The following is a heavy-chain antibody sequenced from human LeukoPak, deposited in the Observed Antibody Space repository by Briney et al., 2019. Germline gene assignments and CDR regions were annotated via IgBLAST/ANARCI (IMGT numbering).Heavy chain of an antibody. Sequence: GGSLRLSCAASGFTFSDYYMSWIRQAPGKGLEWVSYISSSGSTIYYAGSVKGRFTISRDNAKNSLYLQMNSLRAEDTAVYYCARMKWLANYFDYWGQGTLVTVSS. CDR3: ARMKWLANYFDY. D-gene: IGHD3-22*01. V-gene: IGHV3-11*04. CDR2: ISSSGSTI. J-gene: IGHJ4*02. CDR1: GFTFSDYY.